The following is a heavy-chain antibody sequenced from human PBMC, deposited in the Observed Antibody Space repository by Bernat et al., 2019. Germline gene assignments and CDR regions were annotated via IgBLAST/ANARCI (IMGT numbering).Heavy chain of an antibody. CDR3: TTDKGNCGGNSAVVDNHDAFDI. CDR2: IKSKTDGGTT. V-gene: IGHV3-15*07. J-gene: IGHJ3*02. Sequence: EVQLVESGGGLVKPGGSLRLSCAASGFTFSNAWMNWVRQAPGKGLEWVGRIKSKTDGGTTDYAAPVKGRFTISRDDSKNTLYLQMNSLKTEDTAVYYCTTDKGNCGGNSAVVDNHDAFDIWGQGTMVTVSS. CDR1: GFTFSNAW. D-gene: IGHD4-23*01.